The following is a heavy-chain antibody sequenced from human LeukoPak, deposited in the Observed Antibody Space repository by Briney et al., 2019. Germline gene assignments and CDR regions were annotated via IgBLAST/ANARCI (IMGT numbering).Heavy chain of an antibody. V-gene: IGHV5-51*01. Sequence: GGPLDISCQCLGSHFPNYWIGGVGQVPGRGRGGVGVVHPGDSDTRYSPSFQGQVTISVDRSISTSSLQWSSLKAADTAMYYCARHTGEESHFQHWGQGSLVTVSS. CDR2: VHPGDSDT. D-gene: IGHD3-16*01. CDR1: GSHFPNYW. J-gene: IGHJ1*01. CDR3: ARHTGEESHFQH.